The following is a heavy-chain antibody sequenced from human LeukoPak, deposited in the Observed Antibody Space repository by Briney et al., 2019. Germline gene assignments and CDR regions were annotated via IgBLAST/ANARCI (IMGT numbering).Heavy chain of an antibody. Sequence: TGGSLRLSCAASGFTFSSYGMHWVRQAPGKGLEWVAVIWYDGSNKYYADSVKGRFTISRDNSKNTLYLQMNSLRAEDTAVYYCAKDAVFGVVPYYFDYWGQGTLVTVSS. CDR2: IWYDGSNK. D-gene: IGHD3-3*01. CDR3: AKDAVFGVVPYYFDY. V-gene: IGHV3-33*06. CDR1: GFTFSSYG. J-gene: IGHJ4*02.